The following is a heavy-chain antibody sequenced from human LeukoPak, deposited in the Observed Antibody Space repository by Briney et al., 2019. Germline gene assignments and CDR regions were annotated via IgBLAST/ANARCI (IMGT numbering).Heavy chain of an antibody. J-gene: IGHJ4*02. CDR1: GFTFDDYG. D-gene: IGHD2-15*01. CDR3: ARSVAASRDY. Sequence: GGSLRLSCAASGFTFDDYGMSWVRQAPGKGLEWVSGVNWNGGSTGYADSVKGRFTISRDNAKNSLYLHMNSLRAEDTALYYCARSVAASRDYWGQGTLVTVSS. V-gene: IGHV3-20*04. CDR2: VNWNGGST.